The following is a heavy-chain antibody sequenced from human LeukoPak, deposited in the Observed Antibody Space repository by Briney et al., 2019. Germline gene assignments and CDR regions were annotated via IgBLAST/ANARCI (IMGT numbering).Heavy chain of an antibody. V-gene: IGHV4-39*02. CDR1: GGSISSSSYY. D-gene: IGHD5-18*01. CDR2: IYYSGST. J-gene: IGHJ4*02. Sequence: SETLSLTCTVSGGSISSSSYYWGWIRQPPGKGLEWIGSIYYSGSTYYNPSLKSRVTISVDTSKNQFSLKLSSVTAADTAVYYCAREDTAMVTGPDYWGQGTLVTVSS. CDR3: AREDTAMVTGPDY.